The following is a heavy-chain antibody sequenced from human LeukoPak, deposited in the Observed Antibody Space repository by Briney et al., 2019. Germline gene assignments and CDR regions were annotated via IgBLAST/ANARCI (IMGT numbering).Heavy chain of an antibody. Sequence: GALRLSCAASGFTFSSSWMSWVRQAPGEGLEWVAHIKPDGSAEYYVDSVKGRFTISRDNARNSLYLQMNSLRAEDTALYYCVGWQQLAAYWGQGALVTVSS. CDR2: IKPDGSAE. V-gene: IGHV3-7*01. CDR1: GFTFSSSW. J-gene: IGHJ4*02. CDR3: VGWQQLAAY. D-gene: IGHD6-13*01.